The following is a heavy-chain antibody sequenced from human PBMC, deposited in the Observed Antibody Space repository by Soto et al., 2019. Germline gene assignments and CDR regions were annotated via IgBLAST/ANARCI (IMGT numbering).Heavy chain of an antibody. V-gene: IGHV4-39*01. CDR1: GGSISSGPYS. D-gene: IGHD3-9*01. Sequence: SETLSLTCTVSGGSISSGPYSWGWIRQPPGKGLDWIGTFYYSGSTNYNPSLESRVTISVDTSKNQFSLKLSSVTAADTAVYYCARQPGYYDILTGYSTYYFDYWGQGTPVTVSS. J-gene: IGHJ4*02. CDR3: ARQPGYYDILTGYSTYYFDY. CDR2: FYYSGST.